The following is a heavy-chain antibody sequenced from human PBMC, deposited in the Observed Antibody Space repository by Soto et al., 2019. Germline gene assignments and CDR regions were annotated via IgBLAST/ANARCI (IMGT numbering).Heavy chain of an antibody. CDR1: GGSFSGYY. CDR2: INHSGST. Sequence: SETLSLTCAVYGGSFSGYYWSWIRQPPGKGLEWIGEINHSGSTNYNPSLKSRVTISVDTSKNQFSLKLSSVTAADTALYYCARATIVATTTDDAFDIWGQGTMVTVSS. V-gene: IGHV4-34*01. CDR3: ARATIVATTTDDAFDI. J-gene: IGHJ3*02. D-gene: IGHD5-12*01.